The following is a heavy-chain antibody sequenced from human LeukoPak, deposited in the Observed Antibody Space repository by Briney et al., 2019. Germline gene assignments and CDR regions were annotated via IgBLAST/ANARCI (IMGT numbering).Heavy chain of an antibody. Sequence: PSETLSLTCTVSGVSISSYYWSWIRQPPGKGLEWIGYIYYSGSTNYNPSLKSRVTISVDTSKNQFSLKLSSVTAADTAVYYCARGRGTMVRGAYYYYYYMDVWGKGTTVTISS. J-gene: IGHJ6*03. CDR3: ARGRGTMVRGAYYYYYYMDV. CDR2: IYYSGST. D-gene: IGHD3-10*01. CDR1: GVSISSYY. V-gene: IGHV4-59*01.